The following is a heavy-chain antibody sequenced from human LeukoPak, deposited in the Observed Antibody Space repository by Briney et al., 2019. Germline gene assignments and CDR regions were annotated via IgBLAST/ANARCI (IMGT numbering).Heavy chain of an antibody. V-gene: IGHV3-33*06. J-gene: IGHJ4*02. Sequence: PGGSLRLSCAASGFTFSSYGMHWVRQAPGKGLEWVAVIWYDGSNKYYADSVKGRFTISRDNSKNTLYLQMNTLRAEDTAVYYCANDYRPGSFHDFWGQGTLVTVSS. CDR2: IWYDGSNK. CDR1: GFTFSSYG. D-gene: IGHD3-10*01. CDR3: ANDYRPGSFHDF.